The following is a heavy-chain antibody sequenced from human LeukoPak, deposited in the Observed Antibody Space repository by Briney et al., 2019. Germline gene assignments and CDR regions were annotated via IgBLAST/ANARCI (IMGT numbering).Heavy chain of an antibody. CDR2: IYYSGST. Sequence: SETLSPTCTVSGGSVTSGNYYWSWIRQPPGKGLEWIGYIYYSGSTNYNPSLKSRVTMSLDTSKNQFSLKLSSVTAADTALYYCARENRATAGLDAFAIWGQGTMVIVSS. J-gene: IGHJ3*02. D-gene: IGHD6-13*01. V-gene: IGHV4-61*01. CDR3: ARENRATAGLDAFAI. CDR1: GGSVTSGNYY.